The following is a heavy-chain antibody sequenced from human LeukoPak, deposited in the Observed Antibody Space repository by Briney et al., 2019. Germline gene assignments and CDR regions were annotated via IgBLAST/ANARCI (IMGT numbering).Heavy chain of an antibody. CDR1: GFNLRSRD. J-gene: IGHJ4*02. CDR3: ATTAYYPYYCFDH. D-gene: IGHD4/OR15-4a*01. CDR2: ITATGSVV. Sequence: GGSLRLSCAASGFNLRSRDLNWVRQAPGKGLEWISYITATGSVVHYADSVKGRFSVLGDNTKNSLYLRMDSLRFEDTGLYYCATTAYYPYYCFDHWGRGDPVTVSS. V-gene: IGHV3-48*03.